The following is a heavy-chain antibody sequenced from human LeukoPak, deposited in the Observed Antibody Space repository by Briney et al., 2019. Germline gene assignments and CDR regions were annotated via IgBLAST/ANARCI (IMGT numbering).Heavy chain of an antibody. Sequence: TSETLSLTCAVYGGSFSGYYWSWIRQPPGKGLEWIGEINHSGSTNYNPSLKSRVTISVDTSKNQFSLKLSSVTAADTAVYYCARSRSPRPIHWFDPWGQGTLVTVSS. CDR2: INHSGST. V-gene: IGHV4-34*01. CDR1: GGSFSGYY. J-gene: IGHJ5*02. CDR3: ARSRSPRPIHWFDP. D-gene: IGHD6-13*01.